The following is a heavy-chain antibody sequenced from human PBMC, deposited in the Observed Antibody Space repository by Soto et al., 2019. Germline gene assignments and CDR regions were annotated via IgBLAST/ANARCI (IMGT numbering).Heavy chain of an antibody. CDR3: ASIVDTAMGYYYYGMDV. D-gene: IGHD5-18*01. CDR1: GGTFSSYA. CDR2: IIPIFGTA. J-gene: IGHJ6*02. Sequence: GASVKVSCKASGGTFSSYAISWVRQAPGQGLEWMGGIIPIFGTANYAQKFQGRVTITADESTSTAYMELSSLRSEDTAVYYCASIVDTAMGYYYYGMDVWGQGTTVTVLL. V-gene: IGHV1-69*13.